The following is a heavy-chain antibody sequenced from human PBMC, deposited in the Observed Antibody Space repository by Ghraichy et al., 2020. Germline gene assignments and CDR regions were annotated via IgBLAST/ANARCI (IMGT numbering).Heavy chain of an antibody. CDR1: GFTFSSYS. CDR3: ARDPTGYSSSWALYYGMDV. Sequence: GGSLRLSCAASGFTFSSYSMNWVRQAPGKGLEWVSSISSSSSYIYYADSVKGRFTISRDNVKNSLYLQMNSLRAEDTAVYYCARDPTGYSSSWALYYGMDVWGQGTTVTVSS. J-gene: IGHJ6*02. V-gene: IGHV3-21*01. D-gene: IGHD6-13*01. CDR2: ISSSSSYI.